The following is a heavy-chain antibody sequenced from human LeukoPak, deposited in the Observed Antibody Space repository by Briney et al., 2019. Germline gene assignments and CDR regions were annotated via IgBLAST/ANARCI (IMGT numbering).Heavy chain of an antibody. J-gene: IGHJ6*04. D-gene: IGHD5-24*01. V-gene: IGHV4-39*07. CDR2: IYYSGST. CDR1: GGSISSSSYY. CDR3: ARDGSRSVATMGMDV. Sequence: SETLSLTCTVSGGSISSSSYYWGWIRQPPGKGLEWIGSIYYSGSTYYNPSLKSRVTISVDTSKNQFSLKLSSVTAADTAVYYCARDGSRSVATMGMDVWGKGTTVTVSS.